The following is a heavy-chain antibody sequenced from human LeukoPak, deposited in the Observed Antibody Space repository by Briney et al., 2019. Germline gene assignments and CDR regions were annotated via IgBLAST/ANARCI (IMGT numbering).Heavy chain of an antibody. D-gene: IGHD3/OR15-3a*01. CDR1: GFTFSNSW. Sequence: GGSLRLSCAASGFTFSNSWMSWVRQAPGKGLEWISYITGSLNSIHYADSVKGRFTISRDNAKNSVYLQMNGLRLEDTAVYYCARTGLGLYSFDYWGQGIQVTISS. CDR3: ARTGLGLYSFDY. J-gene: IGHJ4*02. CDR2: ITGSLNSI. V-gene: IGHV3-48*01.